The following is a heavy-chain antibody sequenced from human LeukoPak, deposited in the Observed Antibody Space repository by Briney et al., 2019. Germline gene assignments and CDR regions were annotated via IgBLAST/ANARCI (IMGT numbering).Heavy chain of an antibody. CDR2: IYYSGST. D-gene: IGHD2-2*01. J-gene: IGHJ4*02. CDR3: ARDRCSSTSCFFDY. Sequence: SETLSLTCTASGGSISSYYWSWIRQPPGKGLEWIGYIYYSGSTNYNPSLKSRVTISVDTSKNQFSLKLSSVTAADTAVYYCARDRCSSTSCFFDYWGQGTLVTVSS. CDR1: GGSISSYY. V-gene: IGHV4-59*01.